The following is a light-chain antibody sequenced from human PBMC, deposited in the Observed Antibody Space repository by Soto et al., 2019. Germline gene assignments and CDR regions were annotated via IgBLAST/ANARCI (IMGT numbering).Light chain of an antibody. V-gene: IGLV2-14*03. Sequence: QSALTQPASVSGSPGQSITISCTGTSSDIGAYNYVSWYQQHPGKAPKLMIYDVNIRPSGVSNRFSGSKSGNTASLTISGLKPEDEADYYCTSWTTSTTMIFGGGTKLTVL. CDR1: SSDIGAYNY. CDR3: TSWTTSTTMI. J-gene: IGLJ2*01. CDR2: DVN.